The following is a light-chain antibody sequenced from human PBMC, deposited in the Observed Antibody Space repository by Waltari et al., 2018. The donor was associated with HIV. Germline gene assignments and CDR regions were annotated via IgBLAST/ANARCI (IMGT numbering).Light chain of an antibody. CDR2: LNSDGSH. Sequence: QIILTQSPSAPSSPRASVNLTCTLSSEHSNFALAWLQQQPEKGPRYLMKLNSDGSHTKGDGIPDRFSGSSSGAERYLSISSLHSDDEADYYCQTWGMGIVVFGGGTKLTVL. V-gene: IGLV4-69*01. CDR3: QTWGMGIVV. J-gene: IGLJ3*02. CDR1: SEHSNFA.